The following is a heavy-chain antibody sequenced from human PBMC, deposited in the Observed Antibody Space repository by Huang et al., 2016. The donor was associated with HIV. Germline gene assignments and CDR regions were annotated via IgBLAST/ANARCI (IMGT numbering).Heavy chain of an antibody. J-gene: IGHJ3*01. D-gene: IGHD2-2*03. V-gene: IGHV1-3*01. Sequence: QVQLVQSGAEFKKPGASLKLSCAASGYIFTTYSIHWFRRVPGQSLQWRGWINHGKGRIPFLQSFNGRVILYRDLAAATVYMQLSGLTADDTARYFCARAARGDGYHGAFDVWGQGTMVTV. CDR1: GYIFTTYS. CDR2: INHGKGRI. CDR3: ARAARGDGYHGAFDV.